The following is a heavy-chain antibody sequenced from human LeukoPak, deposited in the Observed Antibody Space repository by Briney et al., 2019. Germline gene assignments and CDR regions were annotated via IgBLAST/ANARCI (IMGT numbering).Heavy chain of an antibody. V-gene: IGHV3-48*01. CDR2: ISSSSSTI. J-gene: IGHJ5*02. Sequence: GGSLRLSCAASGFTFSSYSMNWVRQAPGKGLEWVSYISSSSSTIYYADSVKGRFTISRDNAKNSLYLQMNSLRAEDTAVYYCARAARIRWFGELSLHNWFDPWGQGTLVTVSS. D-gene: IGHD3-10*01. CDR1: GFTFSSYS. CDR3: ARAARIRWFGELSLHNWFDP.